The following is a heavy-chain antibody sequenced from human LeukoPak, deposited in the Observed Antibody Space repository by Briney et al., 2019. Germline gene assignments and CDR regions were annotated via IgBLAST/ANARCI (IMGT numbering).Heavy chain of an antibody. Sequence: ASVKVSCKASGYTFTDYYMHWVQQAPGKGLEWMGRVDPEDGETIYAEKFQGRVTITADTSTDTAYMELSSLRSEDTAEYYCARGEGPPTYYYYMDVWGKGTTVTVSS. CDR3: ARGEGPPTYYYYMDV. V-gene: IGHV1-69-2*01. J-gene: IGHJ6*03. CDR2: VDPEDGET. CDR1: GYTFTDYY.